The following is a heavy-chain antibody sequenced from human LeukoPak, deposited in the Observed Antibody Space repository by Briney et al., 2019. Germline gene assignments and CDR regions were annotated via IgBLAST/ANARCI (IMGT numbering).Heavy chain of an antibody. J-gene: IGHJ4*02. CDR1: GYSFTNYW. V-gene: IGHV5-51*01. CDR3: ARHRDDPRAGEYFDF. D-gene: IGHD5-24*01. CDR2: IYGGDSET. Sequence: GESLKISCKGSGYSFTNYWIGWVRQMPGKGLEWMGIIYGGDSETRYRPTFEGQVIFSVDKSISTAYLQWSSLKASDTAMYYCARHRDDPRAGEYFDFWGQGALVTVSS.